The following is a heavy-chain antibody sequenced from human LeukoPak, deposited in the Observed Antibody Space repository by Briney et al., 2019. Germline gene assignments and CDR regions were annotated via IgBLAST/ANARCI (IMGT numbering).Heavy chain of an antibody. Sequence: AGGSLRLSCAASGFTFSSYSMNWVRQAPGKGLEWVSSISSRSSYIYYADSVKGRFTISRDNSKNTLYLQMNSLRAEDTAVYYCAKDGESGIDYWGQGTLVTVSS. D-gene: IGHD3-10*01. CDR3: AKDGESGIDY. V-gene: IGHV3-21*04. CDR2: ISSRSSYI. J-gene: IGHJ4*02. CDR1: GFTFSSYS.